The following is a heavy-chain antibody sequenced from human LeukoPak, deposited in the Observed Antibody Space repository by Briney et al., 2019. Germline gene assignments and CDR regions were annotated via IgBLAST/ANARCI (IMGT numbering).Heavy chain of an antibody. D-gene: IGHD3-10*01. V-gene: IGHV4-59*01. J-gene: IGHJ4*02. CDR3: ASGAWYGEN. CDR2: IYYSGST. CDR1: GGPISSYY. Sequence: SETLSLTCTVSGGPISSYYWSWIRQPPGKGLEWIGYIYYSGSTNYNPSLKSRVTISVDTSKNQFSLKLSSVTAADTAVYYCASGAWYGENWGQGTLVTVSS.